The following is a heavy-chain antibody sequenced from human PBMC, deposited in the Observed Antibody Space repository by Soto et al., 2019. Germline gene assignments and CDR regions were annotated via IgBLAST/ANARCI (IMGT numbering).Heavy chain of an antibody. CDR2: ISSSSSYI. CDR1: GFTFSSYS. V-gene: IGHV3-21*01. CDR3: ARDQPGYSYGYGLGY. Sequence: EVQLVESGGGLVKPGGSLRLSCAASGFTFSSYSMNCVRQAPGKGLEWVSSISSSSSYIYYADSVKGCLTSSRDNAKNSLYLSMNSLRAEDTAVYYCARDQPGYSYGYGLGYWGQGTLVTVSS. D-gene: IGHD5-18*01. J-gene: IGHJ4*02.